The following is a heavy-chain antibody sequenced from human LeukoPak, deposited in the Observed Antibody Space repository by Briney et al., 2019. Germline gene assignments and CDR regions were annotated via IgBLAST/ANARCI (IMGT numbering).Heavy chain of an antibody. V-gene: IGHV3-33*01. CDR3: VRGGSYSHGYVGYYGLDV. J-gene: IGHJ6*02. D-gene: IGHD3-10*01. CDR1: G. CDR2: MWDDGSNE. Sequence: GXXWXRXXXXXXXEXGAXMWDDGSNEYYGDSVKGRFIISRDNSKNTLYLQMNSLRVEDTAVYYCVRGGSYSHGYVGYYGLDVWGRGTTVTVSS.